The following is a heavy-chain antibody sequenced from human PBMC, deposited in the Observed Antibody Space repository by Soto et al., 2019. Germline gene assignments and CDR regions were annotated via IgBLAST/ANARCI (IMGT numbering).Heavy chain of an antibody. CDR3: ARGVDTAMGGSHYYGMDV. Sequence: GGSLRLSCAASGFTFSSYGMHWVRQAPGKGLEWVAVISYDGSNKYYADSVKGRFTISRDNSKNTLYLQMNSLRAEDTAVYYCARGVDTAMGGSHYYGMDVWGQGTTVTVSS. J-gene: IGHJ6*02. CDR1: GFTFSSYG. D-gene: IGHD5-18*01. V-gene: IGHV3-30*03. CDR2: ISYDGSNK.